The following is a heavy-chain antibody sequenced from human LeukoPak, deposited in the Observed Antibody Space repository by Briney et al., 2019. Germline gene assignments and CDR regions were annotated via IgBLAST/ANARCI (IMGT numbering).Heavy chain of an antibody. CDR2: INAGNGNT. V-gene: IGHV1-3*01. CDR3: ARESSSWYESPFDP. Sequence: GASVKVSCKASGYTFTSYAMHWVRQAPGQRLEWMGWINAGNGNTKYSQKFQGRVTITRDTSACTAYMELSSLRSEDTAVYYCARESSSWYESPFDPWGQGTLVTVSS. D-gene: IGHD6-13*01. CDR1: GYTFTSYA. J-gene: IGHJ5*02.